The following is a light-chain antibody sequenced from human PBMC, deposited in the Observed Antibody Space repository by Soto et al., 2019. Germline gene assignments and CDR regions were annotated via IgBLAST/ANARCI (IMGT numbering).Light chain of an antibody. CDR2: KAS. CDR3: QQYLSYPLT. CDR1: QSINSW. Sequence: DIQMTQSPSTLSASVGDRVTITCRASQSINSWLAWHQQKPGEAPKVLIYKASILESGVPSRFSGSGSGTEFTLTISSLQPDDFATYYCQQYLSYPLTFGGGTKVDSK. V-gene: IGKV1-5*03. J-gene: IGKJ4*01.